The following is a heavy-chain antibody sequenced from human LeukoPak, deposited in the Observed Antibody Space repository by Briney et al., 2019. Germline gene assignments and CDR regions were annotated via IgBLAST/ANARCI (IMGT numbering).Heavy chain of an antibody. J-gene: IGHJ6*03. V-gene: IGHV4-28*06. CDR2: IYYSGST. CDR3: ARGADTISPSGAGSYYMDV. CDR1: GYSISSSNW. D-gene: IGHD3-9*01. Sequence: SETLSLTCAVSGYSISSSNWWGWIRQPPGKGLEWIGYIYYSGSTNYNPSLKSRVTMSVDTSKNQFSLKLSSVTALDTAVYYCARGADTISPSGAGSYYMDVWGKGTTVTISS.